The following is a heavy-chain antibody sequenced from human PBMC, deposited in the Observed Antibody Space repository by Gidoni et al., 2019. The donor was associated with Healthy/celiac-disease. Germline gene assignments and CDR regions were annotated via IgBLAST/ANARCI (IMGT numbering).Heavy chain of an antibody. V-gene: IGHV4-39*01. J-gene: IGHJ4*02. D-gene: IGHD3-10*01. CDR1: GGSISSSRYY. Sequence: QLQLQESGPGLVKPSETLSLTCTVSGGSISSSRYYWGWIRQPPGKGLEWIGSIYYSGSTYYNPSLKSRVTISVDTSKNQFSLKPSSVTAADTAVYYCASLTMVRGVISYYFDYWGQGTLVTVSS. CDR2: IYYSGST. CDR3: ASLTMVRGVISYYFDY.